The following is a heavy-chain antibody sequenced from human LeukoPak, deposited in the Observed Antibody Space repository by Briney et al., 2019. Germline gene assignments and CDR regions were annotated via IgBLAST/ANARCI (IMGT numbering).Heavy chain of an antibody. CDR2: IYTSGST. J-gene: IGHJ3*02. CDR3: ANRWGGGSPYDAFDI. Sequence: PSETLSLTCTVSGGSLSSGSYYWSWIRQPAGKGLEWIGRIYTSGSTNYNPSLKSRVIMSVDTSMNPFSLKLTSVTAADTAVYYCANRWGGGSPYDAFDIWGQGTMVTVSS. V-gene: IGHV4-61*02. CDR1: GGSLSSGSYY. D-gene: IGHD2-15*01.